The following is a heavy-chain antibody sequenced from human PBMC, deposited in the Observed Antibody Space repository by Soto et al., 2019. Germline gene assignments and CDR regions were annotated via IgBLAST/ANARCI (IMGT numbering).Heavy chain of an antibody. D-gene: IGHD3-10*01. CDR3: ARKYYYGSGSQYYFDY. CDR2: IYPGDSDT. V-gene: IGHV5-51*01. CDR1: GYSFTSYW. J-gene: IGHJ4*02. Sequence: GESLKISCKGSGYSFTSYWIGWVRQMPGKGLEWMGIIYPGDSDTRYSPSFQGQVTISADKSISTAYLQWSSLKASDTAMYYCARKYYYGSGSQYYFDYWGQGTLVTVSS.